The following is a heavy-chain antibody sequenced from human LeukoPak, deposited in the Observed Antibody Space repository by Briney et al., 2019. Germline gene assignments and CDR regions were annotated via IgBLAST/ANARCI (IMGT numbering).Heavy chain of an antibody. CDR3: ARQKGLVGYMDV. D-gene: IGHD6-19*01. CDR1: GGSISSTTDY. J-gene: IGHJ6*03. V-gene: IGHV4-39*01. Sequence: PSETLSFTCNVSGGSISSTTDYWAWIRQPPGKGLEWFGSIYYGGRTFNNPSLKSRVTISIDTSKNQFFLKVASVTAADTAVYYCARQKGLVGYMDVWDKGTTVTVSS. CDR2: IYYGGRT.